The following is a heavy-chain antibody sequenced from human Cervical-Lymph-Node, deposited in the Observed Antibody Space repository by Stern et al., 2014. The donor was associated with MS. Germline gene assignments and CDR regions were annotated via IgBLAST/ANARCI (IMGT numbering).Heavy chain of an antibody. CDR3: ARGRLCSENAFDI. CDR2: IIGYNCNT. J-gene: IGHJ3*02. Sequence: VQLVESGAEVKKPGASVKVSCKASGFTFTSYGISWVRQAPRQGLAWMGWIIGYNCNTNYAQKLQGRVTMTTDTATSTVYMELRSLISDDTAVYYCARGRLCSENAFDIWGQGTMVTVSS. V-gene: IGHV1-18*01. D-gene: IGHD2-15*01. CDR1: GFTFTSYG.